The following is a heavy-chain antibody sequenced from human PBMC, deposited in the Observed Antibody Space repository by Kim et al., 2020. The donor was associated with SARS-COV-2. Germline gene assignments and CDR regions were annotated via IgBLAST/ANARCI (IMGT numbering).Heavy chain of an antibody. J-gene: IGHJ6*03. Sequence: GGSLRLSCTASGFTFGDYGMSWVRQAPGKGLEWVGFIRSKAYGGTTEYAAPVKGRFTISRDDSKSIAYLQMNSLKTEDTAVYYCTRELRYFDWRGDYYYMDVWGKGTTVTVSS. CDR3: TRELRYFDWRGDYYYMDV. D-gene: IGHD3-9*01. CDR2: IRSKAYGGTT. CDR1: GFTFGDYG. V-gene: IGHV3-49*04.